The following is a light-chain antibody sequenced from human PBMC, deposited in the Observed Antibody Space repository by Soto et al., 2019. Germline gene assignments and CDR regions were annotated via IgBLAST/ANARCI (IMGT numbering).Light chain of an antibody. Sequence: QSVLTQPPSASGTPGQRVTISCSGSTSNIGINTVTWYQQLPGTAPKLLIYSNDRRPSGVPDRFSGSKSGTSASLAISGLQPDFEADYYRAVWDDSLNGVVFGGGTKLTVL. CDR3: AVWDDSLNGVV. CDR2: SND. CDR1: TSNIGINT. J-gene: IGLJ2*01. V-gene: IGLV1-44*01.